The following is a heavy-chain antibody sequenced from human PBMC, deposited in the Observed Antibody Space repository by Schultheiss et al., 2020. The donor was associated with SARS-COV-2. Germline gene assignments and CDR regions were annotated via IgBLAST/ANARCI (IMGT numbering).Heavy chain of an antibody. CDR2: INHSGST. D-gene: IGHD1-7*01. V-gene: IGHV4-34*01. CDR3: ARGDNWNYDGYYYYMDV. J-gene: IGHJ6*03. CDR1: GGSFSGYY. Sequence: SETLSLTCAVYGGSFSGYYWSWIRQPPGKGLEWIGEINHSGSTNYNPSLKSRVTISVDTSKNQFSLKLSSVTAADTVVYYCARGDNWNYDGYYYYMDVWGKGTTVTVSS.